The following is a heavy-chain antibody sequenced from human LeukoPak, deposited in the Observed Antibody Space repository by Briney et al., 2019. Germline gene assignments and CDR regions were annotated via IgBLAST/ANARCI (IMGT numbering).Heavy chain of an antibody. D-gene: IGHD5-18*01. CDR3: ARAGLDTAMADDAFDI. J-gene: IGHJ3*02. V-gene: IGHV3-23*01. Sequence: GGSLRLSCAASGFTFSSCAMSWVRQAPGKGLEWVSGISGSGANTFYADSVKGRFTISRDNAKNSLYLQMNSLRAEDTAVYYCARAGLDTAMADDAFDIWGQGTMVTVSS. CDR1: GFTFSSCA. CDR2: ISGSGANT.